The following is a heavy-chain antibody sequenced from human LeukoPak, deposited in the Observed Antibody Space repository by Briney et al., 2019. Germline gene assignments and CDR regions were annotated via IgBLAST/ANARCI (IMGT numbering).Heavy chain of an antibody. CDR3: AREALGEYYYDSSGYLDY. CDR2: IKQDGSEK. Sequence: PGGSLRLSCAASGFTFSSYAMSWVRQAPGKGLEWVANIKQDGSEKYCVDSVKGRFTISRDNAKNSLYLQMNSLRAEDTAVYYCAREALGEYYYDSSGYLDYWGQGTLVTVSS. CDR1: GFTFSSYA. D-gene: IGHD3-22*01. V-gene: IGHV3-7*01. J-gene: IGHJ4*02.